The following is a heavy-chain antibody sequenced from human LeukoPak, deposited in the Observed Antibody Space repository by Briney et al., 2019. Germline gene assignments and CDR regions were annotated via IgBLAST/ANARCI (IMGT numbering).Heavy chain of an antibody. V-gene: IGHV4-34*01. CDR2: INHSGST. CDR1: GGSFSGYY. Sequence: SETLSLTCAVYGGSFSGYYWSWIRQPPGKGLEWIGEINHSGSTNYNPSLKSRVTISVDTSKNQFSLKLSSVTAADTAVYYCARRRGYSYGRYYYYMDAWGKGTTVTISS. J-gene: IGHJ6*03. D-gene: IGHD5-18*01. CDR3: ARRRGYSYGRYYYYMDA.